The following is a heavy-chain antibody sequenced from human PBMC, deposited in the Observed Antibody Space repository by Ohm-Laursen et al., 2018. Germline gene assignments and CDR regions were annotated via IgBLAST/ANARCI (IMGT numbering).Heavy chain of an antibody. CDR1: GGSISSYF. D-gene: IGHD6-19*01. V-gene: IGHV4-4*07. J-gene: IGHJ4*02. Sequence: SETLSLTCAVSGGSISSYFWSWIRQPAGKGLEWIGRIYTSGSTNYNPSLKSRVTMSVDTSKNQFSLKLSSVTAADTAVYYCARAAGSSGWYYFDYWGQGTLVTVSS. CDR2: IYTSGST. CDR3: ARAAGSSGWYYFDY.